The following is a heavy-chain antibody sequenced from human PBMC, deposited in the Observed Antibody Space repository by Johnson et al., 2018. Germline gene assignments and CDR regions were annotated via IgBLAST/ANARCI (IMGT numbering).Heavy chain of an antibody. J-gene: IGHJ6*03. Sequence: VQLVESGGGLVKPGRSLRLSCTASGFTLGDYALSWFRQAPWKGLEWVGFIRTKAYGETIEYAASVKGRFTISRDDSKSMVYLQMSSLKTEDTAVYYCTRIADTPMAQVYYYYLDVWGQGTTVTVSS. CDR3: TRIADTPMAQVYYYYLDV. CDR1: GFTLGDYA. V-gene: IGHV3-49*05. D-gene: IGHD5-18*01. CDR2: IRTKAYGETI.